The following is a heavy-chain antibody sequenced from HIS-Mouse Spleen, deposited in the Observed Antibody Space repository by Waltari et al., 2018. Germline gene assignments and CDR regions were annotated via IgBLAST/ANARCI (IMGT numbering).Heavy chain of an antibody. Sequence: QLQLQESGPGLVKPSETLSLTCTVSGGSISSSSYYWGWIRQPPGKGLGWFGSIDYSGRTYYNPALNGRVTISVDTSKNQFSLKLSSVTAADTAVYYCAREIPYSSSWYDWYFDLWGRGTLITVSS. V-gene: IGHV4-39*07. CDR2: IDYSGRT. CDR1: GGSISSSSYY. D-gene: IGHD6-13*01. J-gene: IGHJ2*01. CDR3: AREIPYSSSWYDWYFDL.